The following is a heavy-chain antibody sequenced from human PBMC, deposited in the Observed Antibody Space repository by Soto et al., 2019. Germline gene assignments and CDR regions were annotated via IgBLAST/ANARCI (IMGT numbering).Heavy chain of an antibody. J-gene: IGHJ4*02. CDR1: GFTVSNYD. V-gene: IGHV3-74*01. CDR2: INSDGSIT. CDR3: VRYPRSVGGSYRPDY. Sequence: GGSRRLSCAASGFTVSNYDMTWARQTPGTGLVWVSRINSDGSITNYADAVKGRFTISRDNVKNTLYLQMNSLRAEDTAVYYCVRYPRSVGGSYRPDYWGQGTLVTVS. D-gene: IGHD3-16*02.